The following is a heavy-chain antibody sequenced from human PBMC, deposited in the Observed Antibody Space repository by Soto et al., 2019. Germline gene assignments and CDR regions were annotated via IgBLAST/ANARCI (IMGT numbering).Heavy chain of an antibody. Sequence: GGSLRLSCAASGFTFSSYAMSWVRQAPGKGLEWVSAISGSGGSTYYADSVKGRFTISRDNSKNTLYLQMNSLRAEDTAVYYVGGSRYCSSTSCPDVGAFDIWGQGTMVTVSS. CDR2: ISGSGGST. D-gene: IGHD2-2*01. J-gene: IGHJ3*02. CDR3: GGSRYCSSTSCPDVGAFDI. V-gene: IGHV3-23*01. CDR1: GFTFSSYA.